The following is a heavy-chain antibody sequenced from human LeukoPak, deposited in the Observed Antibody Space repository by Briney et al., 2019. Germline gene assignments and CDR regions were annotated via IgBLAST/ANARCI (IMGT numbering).Heavy chain of an antibody. J-gene: IGHJ4*02. CDR2: IYPGDSDT. V-gene: IGHV5-51*01. CDR1: GYSFTSYW. CDR3: ALTHYDFWSGYYTGGIDY. D-gene: IGHD3-3*01. Sequence: GESLKISCKGSGYSFTSYWIGWVRQLPGKGLEWMGIIYPGDSDTRYSPSFQGQVTISADKSISTAYLQWSSLKASDTAMYYCALTHYDFWSGYYTGGIDYWGQGTLVTVSS.